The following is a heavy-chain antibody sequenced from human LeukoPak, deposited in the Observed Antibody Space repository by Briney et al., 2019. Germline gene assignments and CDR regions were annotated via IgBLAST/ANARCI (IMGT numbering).Heavy chain of an antibody. CDR2: INHSGST. CDR1: GGSFSGYY. CDR3: ARPFGIAAAGAADFDY. D-gene: IGHD6-13*01. Sequence: PSETLSLTCAVYGGSFSGYYWSWIRQPPGKGLEWIGEINHSGSTNYNPSLKSRVTISVDTSKNQFSLKLSSVTAADTAVYYCARPFGIAAAGAADFDYWGQGTLVTVSS. J-gene: IGHJ4*02. V-gene: IGHV4-34*01.